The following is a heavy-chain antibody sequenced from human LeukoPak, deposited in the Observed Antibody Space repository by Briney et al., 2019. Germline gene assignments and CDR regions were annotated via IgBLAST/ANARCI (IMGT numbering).Heavy chain of an antibody. CDR1: GFTFSSYG. V-gene: IGHV3-30*18. CDR3: AKAVYSYGSNWFDP. D-gene: IGHD5-18*01. CDR2: ISYDGSNK. Sequence: PGRSLRLSCAASGFTFSSYGMHWVRQAPGKGLEWVAVISYDGSNKYYADSVKGRFTISRDKSKNTLYLQMNSLRAEDTAVYYCAKAVYSYGSNWFDPWGQGTLVTVSS. J-gene: IGHJ5*02.